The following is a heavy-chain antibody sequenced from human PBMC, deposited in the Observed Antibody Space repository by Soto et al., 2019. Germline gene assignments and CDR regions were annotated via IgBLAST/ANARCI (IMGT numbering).Heavy chain of an antibody. CDR3: ASHPRDSSGYWYYFDY. CDR2: ISSSSSYI. CDR1: GFTFSSYS. Sequence: EVQLVESGGGLVKPGGSLRLSCAASGFTFSSYSMNWVRQAPGKGLEWVSSISSSSSYIYYADSVKGRFTISRENAKNSLYLQMNSMRAEATAVYYCASHPRDSSGYWYYFDYWGQGTLVTVSS. V-gene: IGHV3-21*01. D-gene: IGHD3-22*01. J-gene: IGHJ4*02.